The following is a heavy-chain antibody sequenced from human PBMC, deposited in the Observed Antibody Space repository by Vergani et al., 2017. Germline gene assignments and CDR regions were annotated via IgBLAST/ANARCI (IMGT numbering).Heavy chain of an antibody. CDR1: GFTFSDYY. CDR3: ARXYYYDTRSFTFDL. J-gene: IGHJ3*01. D-gene: IGHD3-22*01. CDR2: IRSCGSSI. Sequence: QVQLVESGGGLVKPGGSLRLSCAASGFTFSDYYMSWIRQAPGKGLEWVSYIRSCGSSIYYADSVKGRFTISRDNAKNSLYLQMNSLTAEDTAVYYCARXYYYDTRSFTFDLWGQGTMVTVSS. V-gene: IGHV3-11*04.